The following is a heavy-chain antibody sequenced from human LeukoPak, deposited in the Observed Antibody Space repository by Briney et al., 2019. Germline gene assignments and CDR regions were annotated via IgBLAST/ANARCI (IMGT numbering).Heavy chain of an antibody. D-gene: IGHD3-10*01. CDR3: ARITYYYGSGSCRGFDP. J-gene: IGHJ5*02. V-gene: IGHV4-4*08. Sequence: PSETLSITCTVSGGSINSYYWSWIRQPQGKGLEWIGYIYTSGSTNYNPSLKSRVTISVDTSKNQFSLKLSSVTAADTAVYYCARITYYYGSGSCRGFDPWGQGTLVTVSS. CDR2: IYTSGST. CDR1: GGSINSYY.